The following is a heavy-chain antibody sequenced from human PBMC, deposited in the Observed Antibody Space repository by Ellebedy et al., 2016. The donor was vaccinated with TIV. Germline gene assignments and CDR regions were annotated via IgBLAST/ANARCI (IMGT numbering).Heavy chain of an antibody. CDR1: GYRFTSYA. V-gene: IGHV1-3*01. CDR3: VRGTVPAEGGNLDY. D-gene: IGHD1-1*01. CDR2: IDGGSGNT. Sequence: ASVKVSCKASGYRFTSYAIHWVRQAPGQRLEWMGCIDGGSGNTKQSQKFQGRVTSSRDTSASTAYMELSSPRSEDTAVYYCVRGTVPAEGGNLDYWGQGTLVTVSS. J-gene: IGHJ4*02.